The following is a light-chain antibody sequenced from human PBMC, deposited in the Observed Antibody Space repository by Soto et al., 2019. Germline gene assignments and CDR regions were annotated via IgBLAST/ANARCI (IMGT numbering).Light chain of an antibody. CDR2: EAS. J-gene: IGKJ1*01. Sequence: DIQMTQSPSSLSASVGDRVTITCRASHGIGNDLAWYQQKPGEAPKRLIYEASILQSGVPSRFSGSESGTEFTLTISSLQPEDFATYYCLQYNSDPKAFDQGTSVEIK. CDR1: HGIGND. V-gene: IGKV1-17*01. CDR3: LQYNSDPKA.